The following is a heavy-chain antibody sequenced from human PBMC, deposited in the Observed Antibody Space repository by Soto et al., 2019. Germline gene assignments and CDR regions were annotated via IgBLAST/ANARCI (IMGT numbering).Heavy chain of an antibody. Sequence: GGYLRLSCAASGFTFSSYGMHWVRQAPGKGLEWVAVIWYDGSNKYYADSVKGRFTISRDNSKNTLYLQMNSLRAEDTAVYYCARDSGSYDAFDIWGQWTMVTVSS. CDR2: IWYDGSNK. J-gene: IGHJ3*02. CDR1: GFTFSSYG. D-gene: IGHD1-26*01. CDR3: ARDSGSYDAFDI. V-gene: IGHV3-33*01.